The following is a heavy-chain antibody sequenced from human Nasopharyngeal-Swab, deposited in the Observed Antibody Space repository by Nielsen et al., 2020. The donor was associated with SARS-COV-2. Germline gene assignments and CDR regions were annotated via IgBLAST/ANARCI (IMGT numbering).Heavy chain of an antibody. CDR3: ASEGSGVFGVVIYAFDI. CDR1: GYTLTVLP. J-gene: IGHJ3*02. V-gene: IGHV1-24*01. CDR2: VVPEDGEP. Sequence: ASVKVSCKVSGYTLTVLPIHWVRQAPGKGLEWMGTVVPEDGEPIYAQNFQGRVTMTEDNSPYTAYLELSSLRSEDTAVYYCASEGSGVFGVVIYAFDIWGPGTLVTVSS. D-gene: IGHD3-3*01.